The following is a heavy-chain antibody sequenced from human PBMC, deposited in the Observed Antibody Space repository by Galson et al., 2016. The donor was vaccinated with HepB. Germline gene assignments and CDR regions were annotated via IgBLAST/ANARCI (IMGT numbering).Heavy chain of an antibody. CDR3: ARWSRGTGSSLDF. Sequence: SLRLSCAASGFNFSTFTGNWVRQVPGKGLEWVSSISSSSLYIYYADSLRGRFTVSRDNSKNSLFLQMNSLGAEDTAIYYCARWSRGTGSSLDFWGQGTLVTVSS. CDR2: ISSSSLYI. D-gene: IGHD3-10*01. CDR1: GFNFSTFT. V-gene: IGHV3-21*06. J-gene: IGHJ4*02.